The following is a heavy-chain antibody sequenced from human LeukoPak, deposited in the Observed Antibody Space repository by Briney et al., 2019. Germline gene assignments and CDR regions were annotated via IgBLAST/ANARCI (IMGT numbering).Heavy chain of an antibody. CDR1: GGSISSSGYY. CDR3: ARTTYYYDSSGYYYVYYFDY. D-gene: IGHD3-22*01. J-gene: IGHJ4*02. V-gene: IGHV4-39*07. CDR2: INYSGTT. Sequence: PSETLSLTCTASGGSISSSGYYWGWIRQPPGKGLEWIASINYSGTTYYNPSLKSRVTISEDRSKNQFSLKLSSVTAADTAVYYCARTTYYYDSSGYYYVYYFDYWGQGTLVTVSS.